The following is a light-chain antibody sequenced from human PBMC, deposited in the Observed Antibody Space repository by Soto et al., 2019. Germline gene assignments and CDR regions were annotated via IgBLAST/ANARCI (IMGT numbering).Light chain of an antibody. J-gene: IGKJ2*01. CDR1: HAVTNNF. V-gene: IGKV3-20*01. CDR3: QQYGSAPGT. CDR2: GAS. Sequence: EIVLTQSPGTLSLSPGERATLSCRASHAVTNNFLAWYQQRPGQPPRLVIYGASIRPAGIPDRFSGSVAGTDFTLSISRLEPEDFAVYFCQQYGSAPGTFGQGTKLDIK.